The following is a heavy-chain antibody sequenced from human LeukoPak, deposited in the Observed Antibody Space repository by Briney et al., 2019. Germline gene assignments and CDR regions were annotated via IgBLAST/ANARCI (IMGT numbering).Heavy chain of an antibody. CDR1: GFTFSSYA. CDR3: AKGKAGYYDSSGYYLDY. Sequence: GGSLRLSCAASGFTFSSYAMSWVRQAPGKGLEWVSVISGSGGSTYYADSVKGRFTISRDNSKNTLYLQMNSLRAEGTAVYYCAKGKAGYYDSSGYYLDYWGQGTLVTVSS. CDR2: ISGSGGST. V-gene: IGHV3-23*01. D-gene: IGHD3-22*01. J-gene: IGHJ4*02.